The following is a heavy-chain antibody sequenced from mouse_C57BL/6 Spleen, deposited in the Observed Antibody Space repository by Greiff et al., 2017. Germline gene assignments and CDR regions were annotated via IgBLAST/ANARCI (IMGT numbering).Heavy chain of an antibody. Sequence: VQLQQPGAELVKPGASVKLSCKASGYTFTSYWMHWVKQRPGQGLEWIGMIHPNSGSTNYNEKFKSKATLTVDKSSSTAYMQLSSLTSEDSAVXYCARGIYYYGSSYGYFDVWGTGTTVTVSS. V-gene: IGHV1-64*01. J-gene: IGHJ1*03. CDR1: GYTFTSYW. CDR2: IHPNSGST. D-gene: IGHD1-1*01. CDR3: ARGIYYYGSSYGYFDV.